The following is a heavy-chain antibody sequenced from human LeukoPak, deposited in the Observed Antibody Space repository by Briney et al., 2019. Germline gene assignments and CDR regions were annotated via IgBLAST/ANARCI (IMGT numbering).Heavy chain of an antibody. D-gene: IGHD6-6*01. Sequence: GSLRLSCAASGLTFSSHAMHWVRQAPGKGLEWVAVISHDGSDKHYTDSVKGRFTISRDNSRNTLYVQMNSLRAEDTAVYYCARGSPVSSSAPFDYWGQGTLATVSS. CDR2: ISHDGSDK. V-gene: IGHV3-30-3*01. J-gene: IGHJ4*02. CDR3: ARGSPVSSSAPFDY. CDR1: GLTFSSHA.